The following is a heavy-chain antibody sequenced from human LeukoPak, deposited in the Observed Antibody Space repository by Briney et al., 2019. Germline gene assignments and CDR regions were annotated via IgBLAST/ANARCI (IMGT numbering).Heavy chain of an antibody. Sequence: GGSLRLSCAASGFTFSSYAMNWVRQAPEKGLEWVSSISSSGGSTYYTDSVKGRFTVSRDNSKNTLYLQMSSLRAEDTAIYFCATEPHHVPSYWYVDLWGRGTLVTVSS. J-gene: IGHJ2*01. CDR1: GFTFSSYA. V-gene: IGHV3-23*01. CDR2: ISSSGGST. D-gene: IGHD2-2*01. CDR3: ATEPHHVPSYWYVDL.